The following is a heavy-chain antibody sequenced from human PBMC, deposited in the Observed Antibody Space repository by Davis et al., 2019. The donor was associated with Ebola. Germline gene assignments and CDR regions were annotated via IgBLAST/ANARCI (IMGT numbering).Heavy chain of an antibody. CDR3: ARGRRLLWFRELLYFDY. J-gene: IGHJ4*02. V-gene: IGHV4-34*01. CDR2: INHSGST. Sequence: SETLSLTCAVYGGSFSGYYWSWIRQPPGKGLEWIGEINHSGSTNYNPSLKSRVTISVDTSKNQFSLKLSSVTAADTAVYYCARGRRLLWFRELLYFDYWGQGTLVTVSS. D-gene: IGHD3-10*01. CDR1: GGSFSGYY.